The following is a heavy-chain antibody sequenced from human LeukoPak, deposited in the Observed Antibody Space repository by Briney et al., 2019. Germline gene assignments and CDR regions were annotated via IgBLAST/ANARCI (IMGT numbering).Heavy chain of an antibody. Sequence: SETLSLTCTVSGGSISSYYWSWIRQPPGKGLEWIGYIYYSGSTNYNPSLKSRVTISVDTPKNHFSLTLSSVTAADTAVYYCARSDGYGLVGIWGQGTMVTVSS. V-gene: IGHV4-59*12. CDR1: GGSISSYY. CDR3: ARSDGYGLVGI. CDR2: IYYSGST. J-gene: IGHJ3*02. D-gene: IGHD3-10*01.